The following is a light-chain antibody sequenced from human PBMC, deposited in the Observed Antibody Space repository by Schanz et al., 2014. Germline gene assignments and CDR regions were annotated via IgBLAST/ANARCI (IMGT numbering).Light chain of an antibody. CDR2: DVS. CDR1: SSDVGAYNY. CDR3: SSYAGSNKEV. V-gene: IGLV2-14*01. J-gene: IGLJ3*02. Sequence: QSALTQPASVSGSPGQSITISCTGTSSDVGAYNYVSWYQQPPGKAPKLIIYDVSNRPSGVSDRFSGSKSGNTASLTVSGLQAEDEADYYCSSYAGSNKEVFGGGTKLTVL.